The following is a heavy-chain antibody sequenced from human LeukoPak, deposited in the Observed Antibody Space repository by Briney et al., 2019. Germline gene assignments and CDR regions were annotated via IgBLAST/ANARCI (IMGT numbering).Heavy chain of an antibody. CDR2: IKSKTDGGTT. J-gene: IGHJ4*02. D-gene: IGHD3-22*01. CDR1: GFTFSNAW. Sequence: GGSLGLSCAASGFTFSNAWMNWVRQAPGKGLEWVGCIKSKTDGGTTDYAAPVKGRFTISRDDSKNTLYLQMNSLKTADTAVYYCTTGAVYYDSSGYNYFDYWGQGTLVTVSS. CDR3: TTGAVYYDSSGYNYFDY. V-gene: IGHV3-15*01.